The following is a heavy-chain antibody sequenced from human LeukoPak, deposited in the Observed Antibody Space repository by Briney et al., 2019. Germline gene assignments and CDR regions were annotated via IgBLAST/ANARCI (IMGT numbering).Heavy chain of an antibody. Sequence: PGTSLRLSCEASGFAFSSYAMHWVRQGPGKGLEWLAVVSAHGLDKFYADSVKGRFTISKDTSKNTLSLQMNSLRADDTAVYYCAKDFFSGYGSYSYGAFDYWGQGILVTVSS. J-gene: IGHJ4*02. CDR1: GFAFSSYA. V-gene: IGHV3-30-3*02. D-gene: IGHD5-18*01. CDR2: VSAHGLDK. CDR3: AKDFFSGYGSYSYGAFDY.